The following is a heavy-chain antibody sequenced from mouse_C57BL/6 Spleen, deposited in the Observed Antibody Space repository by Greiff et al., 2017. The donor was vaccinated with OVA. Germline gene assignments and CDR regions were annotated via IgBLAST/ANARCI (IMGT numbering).Heavy chain of an antibody. CDR3: ARSNDYGSSYWYFDV. CDR1: GYTFTDYY. J-gene: IGHJ1*03. Sequence: VQLQQSGPELVKPGASVKISCKASGYTFTDYYMNWVKQSHGKSLEWIGDINPNNGGTSYNQKFKGKATLTVDKSSSTAYMELRSLTSEYSAVYYCARSNDYGSSYWYFDVWGTGTTVTVSS. V-gene: IGHV1-26*01. CDR2: INPNNGGT. D-gene: IGHD1-1*01.